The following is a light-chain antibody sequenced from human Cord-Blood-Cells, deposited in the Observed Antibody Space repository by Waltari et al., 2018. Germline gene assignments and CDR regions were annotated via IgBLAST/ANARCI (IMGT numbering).Light chain of an antibody. J-gene: IGLJ3*02. CDR2: DVR. CDR3: SSYTSSSTWV. V-gene: IGLV2-14*01. CDR1: SSDVGGYNY. Sequence: QSALTQPASVSGSPGQSITISCTGTSSDVGGYNYVAWYQRHPGKAPKLMIYDVRKRPAGVSNRFSGSKSGNPASLTISGLQAEDEADYYCSSYTSSSTWVFGGGTKLTVL.